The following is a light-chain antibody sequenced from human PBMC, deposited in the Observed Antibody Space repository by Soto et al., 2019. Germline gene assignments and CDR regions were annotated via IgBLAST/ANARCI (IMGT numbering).Light chain of an antibody. V-gene: IGKV3-20*01. CDR2: AAS. Sequence: ELVLTQSPGTLSLSPGERATLSCRASQSVSSSYLAWYQQKPGQAPRLLIYAASSRATGIPERFSGSGSGTDFTLTISRLEPEDFAVYYCQEYGTSRSFGQGTKMEIK. J-gene: IGKJ1*01. CDR1: QSVSSSY. CDR3: QEYGTSRS.